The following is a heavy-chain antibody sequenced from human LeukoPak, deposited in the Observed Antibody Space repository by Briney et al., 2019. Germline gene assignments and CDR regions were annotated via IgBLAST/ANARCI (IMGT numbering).Heavy chain of an antibody. CDR3: ARDASRRSVMGAYYYYYYMDV. Sequence: GASVKVSCKASGYTFTCYYMHWVRQAPGQGLEWMGWINPNSGGTNYAQKLQGRVTMTRDTSISTAYMELSRLRSDDTAVYYCARDASRRSVMGAYYYYYYMDVWGKGTTVTVSS. D-gene: IGHD1-26*01. J-gene: IGHJ6*03. V-gene: IGHV1-2*02. CDR1: GYTFTCYY. CDR2: INPNSGGT.